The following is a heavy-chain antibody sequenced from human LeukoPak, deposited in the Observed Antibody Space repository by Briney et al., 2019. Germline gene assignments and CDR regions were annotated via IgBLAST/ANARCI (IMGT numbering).Heavy chain of an antibody. CDR1: GGSFSGSY. J-gene: IGHJ4*02. CDR2: INLSGST. D-gene: IGHD3-3*01. CDR3: ARVFISLFGVVTAHFDS. Sequence: SETLSLTCGVSGGSFSGSYWGWIRQPPGKGLEWIGEINLSGSTNYNSSLTSRVTISLDTSKNQFSLNLRSVTTADTAVYCCARVFISLFGVVTAHFDSWGQGTLVAVSS. V-gene: IGHV4-34*01.